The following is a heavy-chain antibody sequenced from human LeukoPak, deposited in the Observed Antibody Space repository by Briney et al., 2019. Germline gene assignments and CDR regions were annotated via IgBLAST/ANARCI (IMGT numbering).Heavy chain of an antibody. CDR2: INNSGST. D-gene: IGHD3-22*01. J-gene: IGHJ6*03. V-gene: IGHV4-34*01. Sequence: SETLSLTGAGYGGSFSGFYWIWIPQPPGKGLEGIGEINNSGSTNYNPFLKSRTTISVDTSKKHYSLKLSSVTAADTAVYYFARGTSSRTLNYYGSSGYYRWGYYYYMDVWGKGTTVTVSS. CDR1: GGSFSGFY. CDR3: ARGTSSRTLNYYGSSGYYRWGYYYYMDV.